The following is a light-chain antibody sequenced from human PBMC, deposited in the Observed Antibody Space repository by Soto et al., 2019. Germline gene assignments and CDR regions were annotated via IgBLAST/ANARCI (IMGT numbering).Light chain of an antibody. CDR2: GAS. J-gene: IGKJ1*01. CDR1: QSVSSSF. V-gene: IGKV3-20*01. Sequence: EIVLTQSPGTLSLSPGERATLSGRASQSVSSSFLAWYQQKPGQAPRLLIYGASSMATGIPDRFSGSGSGTDFTLTISRLEPEDFAVYYCHQYGSSPATFGQGTKVDIK. CDR3: HQYGSSPAT.